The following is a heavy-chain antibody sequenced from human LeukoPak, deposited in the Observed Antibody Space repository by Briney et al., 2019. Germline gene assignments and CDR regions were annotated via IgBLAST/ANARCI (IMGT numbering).Heavy chain of an antibody. CDR1: GGTFSIYA. CDR3: AMVVPAATGRWFDP. J-gene: IGHJ5*02. CDR2: IIPIFGTA. D-gene: IGHD2-2*01. Sequence: ASVKVSCKASGGTFSIYAISWVRQAPGQGLEWMGGIIPIFGTANYAQKFQGRVTITTDESMSTAYMELSSLRSEDTAVYYCAMVVPAATGRWFDPWGQGTLVTVSS. V-gene: IGHV1-69*05.